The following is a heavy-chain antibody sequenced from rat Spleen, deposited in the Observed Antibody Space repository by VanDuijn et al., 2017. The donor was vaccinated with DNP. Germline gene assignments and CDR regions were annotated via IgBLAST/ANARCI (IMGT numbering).Heavy chain of an antibody. CDR1: GYSITSNY. J-gene: IGHJ1*01. CDR2: INYSGST. CDR3: ARGNDGYYPNWYFDF. V-gene: IGHV3-1*01. Sequence: EVQLQESGPGLLKPSQSLSLTCSVTGYSITSNYWGWIRKFPGNKMEWIGYINYSGSTGYNPSLKSRISITRDTSKNQFFLQLNSVTTEDTATYYCARGNDGYYPNWYFDFWGPGTMVTVSS. D-gene: IGHD1-12*03.